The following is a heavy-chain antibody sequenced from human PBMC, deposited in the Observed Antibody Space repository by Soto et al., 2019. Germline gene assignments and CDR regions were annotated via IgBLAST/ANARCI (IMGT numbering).Heavy chain of an antibody. CDR1: GFTFSSYA. Sequence: GGSLRFSCAASGFTFSSYAMSWVRQAPGKGLEWVSVISGSGDNTYHADSVKGRFTIPRDNSKNTLYLQMNSLRAEDTAVYYCAKAIFPFSVVATEYWGQGTLVTVSS. CDR2: ISGSGDNT. CDR3: AKAIFPFSVVATEY. J-gene: IGHJ4*02. V-gene: IGHV3-23*01. D-gene: IGHD5-12*01.